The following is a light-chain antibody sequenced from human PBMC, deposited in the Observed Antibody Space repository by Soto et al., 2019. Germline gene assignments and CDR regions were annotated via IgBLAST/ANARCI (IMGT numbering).Light chain of an antibody. CDR3: QDGSSWPYT. Sequence: EIVLTQSPATVSLSPGEIATLSCRASQSVSSTLAWYQQKPGQAPRLLIYDAPNRATGIPPRFSGSGSGTDFTLTISSLEPEYFAVYDCQDGSSWPYTFGQGTKLVIK. CDR2: DAP. J-gene: IGKJ2*01. V-gene: IGKV3-11*01. CDR1: QSVSST.